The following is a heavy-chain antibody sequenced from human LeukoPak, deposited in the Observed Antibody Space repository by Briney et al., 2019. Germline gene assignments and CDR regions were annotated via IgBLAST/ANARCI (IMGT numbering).Heavy chain of an antibody. D-gene: IGHD3-3*01. J-gene: IGHJ4*02. CDR3: ARVFQGREWLLGGLDS. CDR2: INHSGST. CDR1: GGSFSGYY. Sequence: SETLSLTCAVYGGSFSGYYWSWIRQPPGKGLEWIGEINHSGSTNYNPSLKSRVTISVDTPKNQFSLKLSSVTAADTAVYYCARVFQGREWLLGGLDSWGQGTLVTVSS. V-gene: IGHV4-34*01.